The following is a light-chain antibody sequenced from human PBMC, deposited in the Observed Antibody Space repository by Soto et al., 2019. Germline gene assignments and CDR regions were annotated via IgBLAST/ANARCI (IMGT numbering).Light chain of an antibody. J-gene: IGKJ4*01. CDR3: QQYNNWPPLT. CDR1: QSISSS. Sequence: EIVLTQSPGILSLSPGERASLSCGASQSISSSFLAWYQQKPGQAPRLLMSGTSNRATGTPDRFSGSGSETEFTLTISSLQSEDFAVYYCQQYNNWPPLTFGGGTKVDIK. CDR2: GTS. V-gene: IGKV3D-15*01.